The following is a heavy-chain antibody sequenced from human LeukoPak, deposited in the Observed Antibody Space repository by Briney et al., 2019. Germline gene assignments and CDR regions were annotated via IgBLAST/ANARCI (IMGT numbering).Heavy chain of an antibody. V-gene: IGHV3-7*01. CDR1: GFTFSSYW. CDR2: IKQDGTEK. CDR3: ARDSFDSGSSPSDF. Sequence: PGGSLRLSCAASGFTFSSYWLSWVRQAPGKGLEWVASIKQDGTEKHYVDSVKGRFTISRDNARNSLFLQMSSLRDDDTAVYYCARDSFDSGSSPSDFWGQGTLVTVSS. D-gene: IGHD3-9*01. J-gene: IGHJ4*02.